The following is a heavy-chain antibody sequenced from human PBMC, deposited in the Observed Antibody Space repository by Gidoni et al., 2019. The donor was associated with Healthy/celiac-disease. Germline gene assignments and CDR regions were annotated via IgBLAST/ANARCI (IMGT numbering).Heavy chain of an antibody. CDR3: ARESPYYYGSGSYYAVAYYYYMDV. J-gene: IGHJ6*03. V-gene: IGHV4-34*01. CDR2: INHSGST. Sequence: QVQLQQWGAGLLKPSETLSLTCAVYGGSFSGYYWSWIRQPTGKGLEWIGEINHSGSTNYNPSLKSRVTISVDTSKNQFSLKLSSVTAADTAVYYCARESPYYYGSGSYYAVAYYYYMDVWGKGTTVTVSS. D-gene: IGHD3-10*01. CDR1: GGSFSGYY.